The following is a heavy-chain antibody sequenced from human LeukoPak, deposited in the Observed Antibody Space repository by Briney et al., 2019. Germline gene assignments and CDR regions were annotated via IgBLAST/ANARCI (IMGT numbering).Heavy chain of an antibody. D-gene: IGHD2/OR15-2a*01. CDR2: IYHSGST. CDR3: ATWGNNRSFDY. V-gene: IGHV4-38-2*02. CDR1: GYSISSGYY. J-gene: IGHJ4*02. Sequence: SETLSLTCTVSGYSISSGYYWGWIRQPPGKGLEWIGSIYHSGSTYYNPSLKSRVTISVDTSKNQFSLKLNSVTAADTAVYYCATWGNNRSFDYWGQGTLVTVSS.